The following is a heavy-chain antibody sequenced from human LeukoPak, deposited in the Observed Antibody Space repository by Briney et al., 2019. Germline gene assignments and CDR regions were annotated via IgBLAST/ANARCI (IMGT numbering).Heavy chain of an antibody. D-gene: IGHD3-22*01. CDR1: GGTFSSYA. J-gene: IGHJ4*02. CDR3: AIRSYYDSSGYYLGGNFDY. V-gene: IGHV1-69*13. CDR2: IIPIFGTA. Sequence: ASVKVSCKASGGTFSSYAISWVRQAPGQGLEWMGGIIPIFGTANYAQKFQGRVTITADESTSTAYMELSSLRSEDTAVYYCAIRSYYDSSGYYLGGNFDYWGQGTLVTVSS.